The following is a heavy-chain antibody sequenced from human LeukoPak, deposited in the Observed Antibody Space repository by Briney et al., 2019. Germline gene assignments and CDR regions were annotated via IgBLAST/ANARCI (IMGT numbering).Heavy chain of an antibody. D-gene: IGHD2-2*01. J-gene: IGHJ4*02. CDR1: GYTFTSYG. CDR3: ARVPGGGVVVPAAIPYYFDY. V-gene: IGHV1-18*01. CDR2: ISAYNGNT. Sequence: SVKVSFKASGYTFTSYGISWVRQAPGQGLEWMGWISAYNGNTNYAQKLQGRVTMTTDTSTSTAYMELRSLRSDDTAVYYCARVPGGGVVVPAAIPYYFDYWGQGTLVTVSS.